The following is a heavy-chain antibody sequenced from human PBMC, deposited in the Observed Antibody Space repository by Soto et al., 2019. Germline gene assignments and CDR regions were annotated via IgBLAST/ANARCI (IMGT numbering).Heavy chain of an antibody. CDR3: ARSSGGSSWYPPDY. CDR1: GFTFSSYG. V-gene: IGHV3-30*03. Sequence: QVQLVESGGGVVQPGRSLRLSCAASGFTFSSYGMQWVRQSPGEGPVWVAIVANDGSNQYYAESVKGRFTISRDNSKTTVILEMDSLRPEDTAVYYCARSSGGSSWYPPDYWGQGTLVTVSS. CDR2: VANDGSNQ. D-gene: IGHD6-13*01. J-gene: IGHJ4*02.